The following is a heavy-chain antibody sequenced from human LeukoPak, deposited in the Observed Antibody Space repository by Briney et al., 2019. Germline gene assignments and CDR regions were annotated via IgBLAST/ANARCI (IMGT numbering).Heavy chain of an antibody. CDR3: ARDPQPYGDYEMPDY. CDR2: IWYDGSNK. Sequence: GRSLRLSCAASGFTFSSYGMHWVRQAPGKGLEWVAVIWYDGSNKYYADSVKGRFTISRDNSKNTLYLQMNSLRAEDTAVYYCARDPQPYGDYEMPDYWGQGTLVTVSS. V-gene: IGHV3-33*08. CDR1: GFTFSSYG. D-gene: IGHD4-17*01. J-gene: IGHJ4*02.